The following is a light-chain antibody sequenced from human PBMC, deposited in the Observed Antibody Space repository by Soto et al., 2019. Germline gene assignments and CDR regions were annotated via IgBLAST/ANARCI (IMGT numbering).Light chain of an antibody. CDR3: QQYKNWPRT. V-gene: IGKV3-15*01. CDR1: QSVSSN. CDR2: GAS. J-gene: IGKJ1*01. Sequence: EVVMTQSPDSLSVSPGERATLSRRASQSVSSNLAWYQQKLGQAPRLLIYGASTRATGISARFSGSGSGTEFTLTISSLQSEDFAIYYCQQYKNWPRTFGQGTRVEIK.